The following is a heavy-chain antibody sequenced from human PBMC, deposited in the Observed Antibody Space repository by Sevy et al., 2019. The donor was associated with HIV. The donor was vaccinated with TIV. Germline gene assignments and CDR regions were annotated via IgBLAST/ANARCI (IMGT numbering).Heavy chain of an antibody. V-gene: IGHV3-23*01. D-gene: IGHD2-8*01. CDR2: LSFGCGKI. J-gene: IGHJ4*02. CDR1: GFAFYEYS. Sequence: GGSLRLSCAASGFAFYEYSMSWIRQAPGKGLEWVATLSFGCGKINYAYSVKGRFTISRDNSKNSFYLQMDNLRVEDTALYYCAREGCSRPNHYWGQGTRVTVSS. CDR3: AREGCSRPNHY.